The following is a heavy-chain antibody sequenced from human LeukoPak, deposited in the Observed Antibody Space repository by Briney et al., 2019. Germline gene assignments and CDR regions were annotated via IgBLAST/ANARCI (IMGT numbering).Heavy chain of an antibody. Sequence: PGRSLRLSCAASGFTFSSYGMHWVRQAPGKGLERVAVIWYDGSNKYYADSVKGRFTISRDNSKNTLYLQMNSLRAEDTAVYYCARDLRQWLVGGYFDYWGQGTLVTVSS. J-gene: IGHJ4*02. V-gene: IGHV3-33*01. CDR2: IWYDGSNK. CDR3: ARDLRQWLVGGYFDY. CDR1: GFTFSSYG. D-gene: IGHD6-19*01.